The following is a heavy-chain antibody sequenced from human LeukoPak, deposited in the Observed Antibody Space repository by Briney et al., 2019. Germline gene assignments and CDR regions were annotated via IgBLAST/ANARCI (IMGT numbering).Heavy chain of an antibody. J-gene: IGHJ5*02. V-gene: IGHV1-18*01. CDR1: GYTFTSYG. CDR2: ISAYNGNT. D-gene: IGHD2-2*02. Sequence: ASVKVSCKASGYTFTSYGISWVRQAPGQGLKWMGWISAYNGNTNYAQKLQGRVTMTTDTSTSTAYMELRSLRSDDTAVYYCANIVVVPAAIFSFWFDPWGQGTLVTVSS. CDR3: ANIVVVPAAIFSFWFDP.